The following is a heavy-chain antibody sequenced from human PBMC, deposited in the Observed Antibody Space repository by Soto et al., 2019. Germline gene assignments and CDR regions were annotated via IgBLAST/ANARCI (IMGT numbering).Heavy chain of an antibody. Sequence: QVQLQESGPGLVKPSQTLSLTCSVSGGSISRGTYYWSWIRQHPGKGLEWIGYIYYSGSTYYSPSLKSRVTISIDTSKSQFSLKLRSVTAADTAVYYCARGLVVVTANEPQTWFDPWGQGTLVTVSS. CDR1: GGSISRGTYY. V-gene: IGHV4-31*03. D-gene: IGHD2-21*02. CDR3: ARGLVVVTANEPQTWFDP. CDR2: IYYSGST. J-gene: IGHJ5*02.